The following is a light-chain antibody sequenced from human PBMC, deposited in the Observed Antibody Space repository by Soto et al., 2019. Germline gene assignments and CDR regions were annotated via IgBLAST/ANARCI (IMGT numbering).Light chain of an antibody. Sequence: QSVLTQSSSASASLGSSVKLTCTLSSGHSSYIIAWHQQQPGKAPRYLMKLEGSGSYNKGIGVPDRFSGSSSGADRYLTIFNHEYEDESDCDAEHWGGSNQIVVFGGGTKLTVL. CDR2: LEGSGSY. V-gene: IGLV4-60*02. CDR1: SGHSSYI. CDR3: EHWGGSNQIVV. J-gene: IGLJ3*02.